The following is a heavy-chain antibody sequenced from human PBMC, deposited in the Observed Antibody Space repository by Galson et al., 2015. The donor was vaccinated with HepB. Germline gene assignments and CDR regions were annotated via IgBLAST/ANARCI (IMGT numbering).Heavy chain of an antibody. D-gene: IGHD2-2*03. CDR3: ARHERAIGYVQAPLEGMDA. J-gene: IGHJ6*02. CDR1: GYIFTTYW. Sequence: QSGAEVKKPGESLKISCKGSGYIFTTYWIDWVRQMPGKGLEWMGLIYPGDSDTRYSPSFQGQVTISVDKSISTAYLQWSSLEASDTAIYYCARHERAIGYVQAPLEGMDAWGQGTTVTVSS. CDR2: IYPGDSDT. V-gene: IGHV5-51*01.